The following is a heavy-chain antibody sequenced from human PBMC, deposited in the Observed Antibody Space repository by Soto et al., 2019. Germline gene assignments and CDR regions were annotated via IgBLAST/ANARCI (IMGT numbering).Heavy chain of an antibody. CDR1: GGSISSSSYY. CDR3: ARHGHYYDSSGYWYYFDY. D-gene: IGHD3-22*01. V-gene: IGHV4-39*01. J-gene: IGHJ4*02. Sequence: PSETLSLTCTVSGGSISSSSYYWGWIRQPPGKGLEWIGSIYYSGSTYYNPSLKSRVTISVDTSKNQFPLKLSSVTAADTAVYYCARHGHYYDSSGYWYYFDYWGQGTLVTVSS. CDR2: IYYSGST.